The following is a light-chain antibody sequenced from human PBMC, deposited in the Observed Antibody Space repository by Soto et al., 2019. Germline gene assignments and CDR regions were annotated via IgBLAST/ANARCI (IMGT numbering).Light chain of an antibody. CDR1: PSNIGKNF. V-gene: IGLV1-51*02. Sequence: QSVLTQPPSVSAAPGQKVTISCSGSPSNIGKNFVSWYQQLPGTATKLIIYESDKRPSGIPDRFSGSESGTSATLAITGLQTGDEADYYCVSWDSSLITVVFGGGTKLTVL. CDR2: ESD. J-gene: IGLJ2*01. CDR3: VSWDSSLITVV.